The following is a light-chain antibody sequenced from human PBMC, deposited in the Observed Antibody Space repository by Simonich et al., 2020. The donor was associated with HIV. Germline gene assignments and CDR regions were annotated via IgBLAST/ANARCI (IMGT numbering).Light chain of an antibody. CDR3: QQYYSSPWT. Sequence: DIVMTQSPDSLAVSLGERATINCKSSQSVLYSSNNKNYLAWYQQKPGQPPKLLIYWASIRESGVPDRISGSGSGTDFTLTISSLQAEDVAVYYCQQYYSSPWTFGQGTKVEIK. CDR1: QSVLYSSNNKNY. J-gene: IGKJ1*01. V-gene: IGKV4-1*01. CDR2: WAS.